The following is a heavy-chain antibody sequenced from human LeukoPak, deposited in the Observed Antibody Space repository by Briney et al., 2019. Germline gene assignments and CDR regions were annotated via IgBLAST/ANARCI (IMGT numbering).Heavy chain of an antibody. CDR2: ISSSGSTI. CDR3: AKDDSGSYYYYYYYMDV. V-gene: IGHV3-11*04. D-gene: IGHD1-26*01. J-gene: IGHJ6*03. CDR1: GFTFSDYY. Sequence: GGSLRLSCAASGFTFSDYYMSWIRQAPGKGLEWVSYISSSGSTIYYADSVKGRFTISGDNSKNTLYLQMNSLRAEDTAVYYCAKDDSGSYYYYYYYMDVWGKGTTVTISS.